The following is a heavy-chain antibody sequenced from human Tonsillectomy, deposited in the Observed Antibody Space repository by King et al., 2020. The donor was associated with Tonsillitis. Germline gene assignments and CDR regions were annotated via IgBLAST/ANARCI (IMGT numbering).Heavy chain of an antibody. CDR2: IYPGDSDT. CDR3: ARQITGTFDAFDI. D-gene: IGHD1-20*01. J-gene: IGHJ3*02. CDR1: VYSFTSNW. Sequence: FQLVQSGAEVKKAGESLKISCKGSVYSFTSNWIALGRQMPGKGLEWMGIIYPGDSDTRYSPSFQGQVTISVDKSISTAYLQWSSLKASDTAMYYCARQITGTFDAFDIWGQGTRVTVSS. V-gene: IGHV5-51*01.